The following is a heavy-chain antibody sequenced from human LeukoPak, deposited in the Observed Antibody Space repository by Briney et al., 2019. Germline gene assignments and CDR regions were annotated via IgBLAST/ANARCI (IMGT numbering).Heavy chain of an antibody. CDR1: GGTFSSNV. Sequence: GASVKVSCKASGGTFSSNVISWVRRAPGQGLEWMGRIIPIIGTPDYAQKFQGRVTITADKSTNTAYMELTSLKSDDTAVYYCARAGGSSWYVSLYYWGQGTLVTVSS. CDR3: ARAGGSSWYVSLYY. D-gene: IGHD6-13*01. J-gene: IGHJ4*02. CDR2: IIPIIGTP. V-gene: IGHV1-69*04.